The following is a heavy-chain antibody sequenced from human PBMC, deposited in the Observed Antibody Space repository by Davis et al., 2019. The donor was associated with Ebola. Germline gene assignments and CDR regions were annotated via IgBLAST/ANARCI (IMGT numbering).Heavy chain of an antibody. Sequence: AASVKVSCKASGGTFSSYAISWVRQAPGQGLEWMVGIIPIFGTTNYAQKFQGRVTITADKSTSTAYMELSSLRSEDTAVYYCAREIGDFWSGYSDYYYGMDVWGQGTTVTVSS. CDR3: AREIGDFWSGYSDYYYGMDV. D-gene: IGHD3-3*01. V-gene: IGHV1-69*06. CDR1: GGTFSSYA. CDR2: IIPIFGTT. J-gene: IGHJ6*02.